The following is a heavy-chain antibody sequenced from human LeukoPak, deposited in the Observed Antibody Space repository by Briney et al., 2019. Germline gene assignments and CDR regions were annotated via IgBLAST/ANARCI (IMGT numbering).Heavy chain of an antibody. D-gene: IGHD1-26*01. CDR2: INPNSGGT. J-gene: IGHJ3*02. CDR3: ARGCIVGAACAFDI. V-gene: IGHV1-2*02. Sequence: GASVKVSCKASGYTFTGYYMHWVRQAPGQGLEWMGWINPNSGGTNYAQKFQGRVTMTTDTSTNTAYMELRSLRSDDTAVYYCARGCIVGAACAFDIWGQGTMVTVSS. CDR1: GYTFTGYY.